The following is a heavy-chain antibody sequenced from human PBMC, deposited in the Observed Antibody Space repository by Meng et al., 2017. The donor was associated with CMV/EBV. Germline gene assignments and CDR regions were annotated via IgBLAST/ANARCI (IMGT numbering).Heavy chain of an antibody. V-gene: IGHV3-7*01. CDR2: IKQHGSEK. CDR3: ARDTGYYSGPGVYYYYGMDV. D-gene: IGHD3-3*01. CDR1: GFNFSAYW. Sequence: GESLKISCAASGFNFSAYWMIWVRQAPGKGLEWVANIKQHGSEKYYVDSVKGRFTISRDNAKNSLYLQMNSLRAEDTAVYYCARDTGYYSGPGVYYYYGMDVWGQGTTVTVSS. J-gene: IGHJ6*02.